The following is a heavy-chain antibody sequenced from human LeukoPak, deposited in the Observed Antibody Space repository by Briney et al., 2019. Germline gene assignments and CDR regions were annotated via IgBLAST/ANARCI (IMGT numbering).Heavy chain of an antibody. CDR1: GGSINSYY. CDR3: ARESRPTVTPVGLFDP. Sequence: PSETLSLTCTVSGGSINSYYWSWIRQPPGKGLEWIGYIHYSGSVTYNPSLTSRLTISLGTSKSQISLRLSSVTAADTAVYYCARESRPTVTPVGLFDPWGQGTLVTVSS. J-gene: IGHJ5*02. D-gene: IGHD4-17*01. V-gene: IGHV4-59*01. CDR2: IHYSGSV.